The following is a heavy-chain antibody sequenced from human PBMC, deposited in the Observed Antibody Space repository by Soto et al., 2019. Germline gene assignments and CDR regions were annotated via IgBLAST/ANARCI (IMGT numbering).Heavy chain of an antibody. D-gene: IGHD4-4*01. CDR2: ISGSGGST. V-gene: IGHV3-23*01. J-gene: IGHJ4*02. CDR3: AKAFTVTTFEVGY. Sequence: VGSLRLSCAASGLTFSSYAMSWVRQAPGKGLEWVSAISGSGGSTYYADSVKGRFTISRDNSKNTLYLQMNSLRAEDTAVYYCAKAFTVTTFEVGYWGQGTLVTVSS. CDR1: GLTFSSYA.